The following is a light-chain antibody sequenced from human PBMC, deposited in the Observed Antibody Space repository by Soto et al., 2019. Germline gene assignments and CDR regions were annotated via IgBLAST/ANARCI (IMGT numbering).Light chain of an antibody. CDR1: SSDIGGYNF. CDR2: EVN. CDR3: SSYAGTNNLGV. Sequence: QSALTQPPSASGSPGQSVTISCTGTSSDIGGYNFVSWYQQHPGKAPKLIIYEVNKRPSGVPDRFSGSKSGNTASLTVSGLQADDEGDYSCSSYAGTNNLGVFGGGTKLTVL. J-gene: IGLJ3*02. V-gene: IGLV2-8*01.